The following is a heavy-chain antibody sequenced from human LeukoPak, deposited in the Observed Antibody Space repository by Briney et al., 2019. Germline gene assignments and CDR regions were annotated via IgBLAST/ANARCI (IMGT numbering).Heavy chain of an antibody. V-gene: IGHV3-74*01. CDR1: GFTFSSYW. Sequence: GGSLRLSCAASGFTFSSYWMHWVRPAPGKGLVWVSRINSDGSSRSYADSVKGRFTISRDNANNTLYLQMNSLRAEDTAVYYCARAAAAAGSALDYWGQGTLVTVSS. D-gene: IGHD6-13*01. J-gene: IGHJ4*02. CDR2: INSDGSSR. CDR3: ARAAAAAGSALDY.